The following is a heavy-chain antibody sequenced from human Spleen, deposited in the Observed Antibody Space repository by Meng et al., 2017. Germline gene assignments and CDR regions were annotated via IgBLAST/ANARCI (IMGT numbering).Heavy chain of an antibody. CDR1: GCSISTRGVG. CDR3: AHRIAVGPFDY. CDR2: IYCDDDK. J-gene: IGHJ4*02. D-gene: IGHD6-19*01. Sequence: QIPLKESGPTLVKPTQTLTLTCTVSGCSISTRGVGVGWIRQPPGKALEWLALIYCDDDKRYSPSLKSRITITVDTSKNQVVLTLSNMDAVDAAMYYCAHRIAVGPFDYWGQGTLVTVSS. V-gene: IGHV2-5*02.